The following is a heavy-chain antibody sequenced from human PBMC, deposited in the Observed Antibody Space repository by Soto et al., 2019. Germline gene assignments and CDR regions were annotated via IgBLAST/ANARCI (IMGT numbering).Heavy chain of an antibody. V-gene: IGHV4-4*07. J-gene: IGHJ4*02. CDR3: ARVAYCSDTSCHWPDY. CDR1: GGSISSYY. CDR2: ISPSGST. Sequence: SETLSLTCSVSGGSISSYYWTWIRQPAGKGLEWIGRISPSGSTNYSPSLRSRVTMSADTSKNHFSLKLNSVTAADTAVYYCARVAYCSDTSCHWPDYWGQRTRVTVSS. D-gene: IGHD2-2*01.